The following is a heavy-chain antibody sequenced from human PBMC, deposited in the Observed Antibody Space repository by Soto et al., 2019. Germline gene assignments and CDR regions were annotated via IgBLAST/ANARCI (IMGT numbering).Heavy chain of an antibody. CDR2: IKSFNGDT. CDR1: GYTFTGYY. J-gene: IGHJ5*02. D-gene: IGHD3-9*01. CDR3: ARVVSPYYDVLTGNWFDP. Sequence: QVQLVQSGAEVKEPGASVKVSCKASGYTFTGYYMHWARQAPGQGLEWMGLIKSFNGDTNYAQKFQGRVTLTRDTSISTAYMELSRLKSDDTAVYYCARVVSPYYDVLTGNWFDPWGQGTLVTVSS. V-gene: IGHV1-2*02.